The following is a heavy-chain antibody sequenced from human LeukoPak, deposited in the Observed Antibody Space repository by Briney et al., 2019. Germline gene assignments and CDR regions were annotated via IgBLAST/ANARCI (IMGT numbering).Heavy chain of an antibody. Sequence: GGSLRLSCAASGFTFSSSAMSWVRQAPGKGLEWVSAISGSGGSTYYADSVKGRFTISRDNSKNTLYLQMNSLRAEDTAVYYCAKSSHYYGSGSYYNGEGWDDYFDYWGQGTLVTVSS. CDR2: ISGSGGST. J-gene: IGHJ4*02. V-gene: IGHV3-23*01. CDR1: GFTFSSSA. D-gene: IGHD3-10*01. CDR3: AKSSHYYGSGSYYNGEGWDDYFDY.